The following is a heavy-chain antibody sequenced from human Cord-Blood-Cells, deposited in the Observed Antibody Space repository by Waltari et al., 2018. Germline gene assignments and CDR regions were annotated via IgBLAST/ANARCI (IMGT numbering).Heavy chain of an antibody. J-gene: IGHJ4*02. CDR2: INPNSGGT. CDR1: GYTITGYY. V-gene: IGHV1-2*02. Sequence: QVQLVHSGAEVQTPGASVKVSGMASGYTITGYYMHWVRQAPGQGLEWMGWINPNSGGTNYAKKFQGRVTMTRDTSISTAYMELSRLRSDDTAVYYCARGPLYYFDYWGQGTLVTVSS. CDR3: ARGPLYYFDY.